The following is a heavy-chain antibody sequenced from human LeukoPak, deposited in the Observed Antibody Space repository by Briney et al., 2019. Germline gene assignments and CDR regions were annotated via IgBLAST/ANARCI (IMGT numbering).Heavy chain of an antibody. CDR2: ISGSTGNT. J-gene: IGHJ5*02. Sequence: ASVKVSCKASGYSFTSYGFTWVREAPGQGPEWMGWISGSTGNTHYAQNVQGRVTMTTDTATSTAYMELRSLGSDDTAVYYCARVGRDCSSINCYWEDWFDPWGQGTLVIVSS. CDR1: GYSFTSYG. V-gene: IGHV1-18*01. D-gene: IGHD2-2*01. CDR3: ARVGRDCSSINCYWEDWFDP.